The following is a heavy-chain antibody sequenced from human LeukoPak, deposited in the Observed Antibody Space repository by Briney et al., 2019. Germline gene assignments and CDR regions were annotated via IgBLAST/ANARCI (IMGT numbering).Heavy chain of an antibody. CDR3: ARGRSKRWLQPHDY. CDR1: GGSISRYY. CDR2: INHSGNT. V-gene: IGHV4-34*01. Sequence: SQTLSLTCTFSGGSISRYYWSWIRQPPGKGLEWIGEINHSGNTNYNPSLKSRVTISVDKSKDQFSLELSSVTAEDTAVYYCARGRSKRWLQPHDYWGQGTLVTVSS. J-gene: IGHJ4*02. D-gene: IGHD5-24*01.